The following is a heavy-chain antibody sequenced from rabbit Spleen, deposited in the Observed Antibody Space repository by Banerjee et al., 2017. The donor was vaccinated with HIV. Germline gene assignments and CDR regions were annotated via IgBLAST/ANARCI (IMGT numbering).Heavy chain of an antibody. CDR3: ARDSGTSFSSYGMDL. D-gene: IGHD8-1*01. Sequence: QSLEESGGDLVKPGAALTLTCTASGFSFSYNDYMCWVRQPPGKGPEWIACIGAAITYTTYYATWAKGRFTISKTSSTTVTLQMTSLTAADTATYFCARDSGTSFSSYGMDLWGQGTLVTVS. V-gene: IGHV1S40*01. J-gene: IGHJ6*01. CDR1: GFSFSYNDY. CDR2: IGAAITYTT.